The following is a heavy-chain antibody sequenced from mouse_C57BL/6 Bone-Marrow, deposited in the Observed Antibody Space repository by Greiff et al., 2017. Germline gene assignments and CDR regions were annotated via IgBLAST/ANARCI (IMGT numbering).Heavy chain of an antibody. CDR2: INPSRGYT. Sequence: VQLQQSGAELAKPGASVKLSCKASGYTFTSYWMHWVKQRPGQGLEWIGYINPSRGYTKYKQKFKDKATLTADKSSSTAYMQLSSLTYEEAAVYYRARSFYGYDVFAYWGQGTLGTVAA. D-gene: IGHD2-2*01. CDR3: ARSFYGYDVFAY. CDR1: GYTFTSYW. V-gene: IGHV1-7*01. J-gene: IGHJ3*01.